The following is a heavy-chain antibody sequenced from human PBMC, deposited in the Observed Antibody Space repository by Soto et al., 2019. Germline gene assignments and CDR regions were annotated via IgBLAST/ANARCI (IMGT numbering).Heavy chain of an antibody. J-gene: IGHJ6*03. Sequence: EVQLLESGGGLVQPGGSLILSCAASGFPFNNYGMSWVRQAPGMGLEWVSSISDSGGETNYADSVKGRLTISRDNSKDTLYLQVNSLRVEDTAVYYCAKGGASNYYYYMDVCGRGTTVTVSS. CDR1: GFPFNNYG. CDR3: AKGGASNYYYYMDV. D-gene: IGHD1-26*01. CDR2: ISDSGGET. V-gene: IGHV3-23*01.